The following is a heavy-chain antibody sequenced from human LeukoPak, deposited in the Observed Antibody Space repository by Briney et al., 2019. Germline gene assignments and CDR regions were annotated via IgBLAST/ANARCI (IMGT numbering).Heavy chain of an antibody. CDR2: IKPSGRT. V-gene: IGHV4-34*01. CDR3: ARHGYGSGSYYDPDDAFDI. Sequence: NPSETLSLTCAVYGGSFNDYYWIWIRQPPGKGLEWIGGIKPSGRTNYNPSLKSRVTISVDTSENQFSLKLSSVTAADTAVYYCARHGYGSGSYYDPDDAFDIWGQGTMVTVSS. CDR1: GGSFNDYY. J-gene: IGHJ3*02. D-gene: IGHD3-10*01.